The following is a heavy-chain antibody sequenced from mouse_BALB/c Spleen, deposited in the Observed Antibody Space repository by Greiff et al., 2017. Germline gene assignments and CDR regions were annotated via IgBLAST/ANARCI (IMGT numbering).Heavy chain of an antibody. CDR1: GFNIKDNY. J-gene: IGHJ2*01. CDR3: AVITTVVGGYFDY. CDR2: IDPANGNT. Sequence: VQLQQSGAELVKPGASVKLSCTASGFNIKDNYMHWVKQRPEQGLEWIGRIDPANGNTKYDPKFQGKATITADTSSNTAYLQLSSLTSEDTAVYYCAVITTVVGGYFDYWGQGTTLTVSA. V-gene: IGHV14-3*02. D-gene: IGHD1-1*01.